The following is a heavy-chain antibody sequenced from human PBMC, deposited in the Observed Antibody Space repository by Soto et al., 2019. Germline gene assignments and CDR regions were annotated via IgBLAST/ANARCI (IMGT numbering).Heavy chain of an antibody. Sequence: PGGSLRLSCAASGFTFSSYAMHWVRQAPGKGLEWVAVICYDASNQYYAGSVKGRFTISRDNSKATLYLQMNSLRAEDTAVYYCAAWAEGATEVHWGQGTLVTVSS. J-gene: IGHJ4*02. CDR3: AAWAEGATEVH. V-gene: IGHV3-33*08. D-gene: IGHD2-15*01. CDR1: GFTFSSYA. CDR2: ICYDASNQ.